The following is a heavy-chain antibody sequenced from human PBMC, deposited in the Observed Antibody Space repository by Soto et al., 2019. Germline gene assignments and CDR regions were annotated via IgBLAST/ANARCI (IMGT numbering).Heavy chain of an antibody. CDR2: IWYDGNNK. Sequence: GGSLRLAFAASGFTFRGFGIHGVRQAPGKGLEWVAVIWYDGNNKYYADSVKGRFTISRDNSKNTLYLQMNSLRAEDTAVFYCARLGSGWSVDYWGQGTLVTVSA. CDR1: GFTFRGFG. J-gene: IGHJ4*02. D-gene: IGHD6-19*01. CDR3: ARLGSGWSVDY. V-gene: IGHV3-33*01.